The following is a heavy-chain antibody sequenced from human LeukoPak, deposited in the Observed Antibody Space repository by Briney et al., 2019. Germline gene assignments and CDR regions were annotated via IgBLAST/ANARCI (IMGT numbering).Heavy chain of an antibody. CDR3: ALFTMVRGVIIKCGVGVCNWFDP. D-gene: IGHD3-10*01. V-gene: IGHV1-69*06. J-gene: IGHJ5*02. Sequence: SVNVSCKASGGTFSSYAISWVRQAPGQGLEWMGGIIPIFGTANYAQKFQGRVTMTEDTSTDTAYMELSSLRSEDTAVYYCALFTMVRGVIIKCGVGVCNWFDPWGQGTLVTVSS. CDR2: IIPIFGTA. CDR1: GGTFSSYA.